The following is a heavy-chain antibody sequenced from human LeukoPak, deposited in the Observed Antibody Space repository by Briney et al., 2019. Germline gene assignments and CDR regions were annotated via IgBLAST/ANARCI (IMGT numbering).Heavy chain of an antibody. CDR3: AREWGLESSGYYYAY. J-gene: IGHJ4*02. CDR2: ITPIFGTA. CDR1: GGTFSRFT. D-gene: IGHD3-22*01. V-gene: IGHV1-69*13. Sequence: ASVKVSCKASGGTFSRFTISWVRQAPGQGFEWMGGITPIFGTADFAQKFQGRVSITADESTSTAFMELSSLRSEDTAVYYCAREWGLESSGYYYAYWGQGTLVTVSS.